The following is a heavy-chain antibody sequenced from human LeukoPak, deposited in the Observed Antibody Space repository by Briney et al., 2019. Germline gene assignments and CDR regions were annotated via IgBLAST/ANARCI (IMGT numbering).Heavy chain of an antibody. CDR1: GGSISNYD. D-gene: IGHD3-10*01. J-gene: IGHJ3*02. CDR2: MYTSGSP. V-gene: IGHV4-4*07. CDR3: AKSNGYGLVDI. Sequence: SETLSLTCTVSGGSISNYDWSWIRQPAGKGLEWIGRMYTSGSPNYNPSLKSRVTISPDTSRNQFSLKLNSVTAADTAVYYCAKSNGYGLVDIWGQGTMVTVSS.